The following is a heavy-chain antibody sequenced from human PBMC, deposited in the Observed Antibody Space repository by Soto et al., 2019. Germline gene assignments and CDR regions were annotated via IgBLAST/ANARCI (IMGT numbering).Heavy chain of an antibody. Sequence: SVKVSCKASGYTFTSYDINWVRQATGQGLEWMGRMIPNLGIANYAQKFQGRVTITADKSTSTAYMELSSLRSEDTAVYYCARDLLPEYLGDDYWGQGTLVTVSS. J-gene: IGHJ4*02. CDR2: MIPNLGIA. CDR3: ARDLLPEYLGDDY. CDR1: GYTFTSYD. V-gene: IGHV1-69*04. D-gene: IGHD3-10*01.